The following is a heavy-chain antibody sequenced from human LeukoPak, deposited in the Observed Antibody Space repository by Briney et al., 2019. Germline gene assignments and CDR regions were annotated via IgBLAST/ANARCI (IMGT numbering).Heavy chain of an antibody. CDR1: RGSLSGYY. J-gene: IGHJ3*02. D-gene: IGHD6-19*01. V-gene: IGHV4-34*01. CDR2: IYDSTST. CDR3: AAIAMAGHALDAFDI. Sequence: PSETLSLTCAVSRGSLSGYYWSWIHQPPGKGLEWIGEIYDSTSTNYNPPLKSRVTMSLDTSKNRISLKLSSVTAADTAVYFCAAIAMAGHALDAFDIWGQGTMVTVSS.